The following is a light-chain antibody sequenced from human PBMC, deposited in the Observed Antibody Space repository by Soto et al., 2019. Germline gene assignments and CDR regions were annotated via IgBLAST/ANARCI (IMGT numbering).Light chain of an antibody. CDR3: QQVATFPLT. CDR1: QGVSSW. Sequence: DIQMTQSPSSVSASVGDRVTITCRASQGVSSWLAWYQQKPGKAPKLLIYTASSLRSGVPSRFSGSGSGTHFTLTISSQQAEDSATYYCQQVATFPLTFGGGTNVEI. CDR2: TAS. J-gene: IGKJ4*01. V-gene: IGKV1-12*01.